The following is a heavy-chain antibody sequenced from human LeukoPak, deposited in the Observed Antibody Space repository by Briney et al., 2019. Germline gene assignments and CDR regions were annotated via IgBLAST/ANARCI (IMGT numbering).Heavy chain of an antibody. CDR2: IYYSGST. CDR1: GGSISSGGYY. V-gene: IGHV4-31*03. Sequence: SETLSLTCTVSGGSISSGGYYWSWIRQHPGKGLEWIGYIYYSGSTYYNPSLKSRVTISVDTSKNQFSLKLSSVTAADTAVYYCARDWTNYGSGKGFFDYWGQGTLVTVSS. D-gene: IGHD3-10*01. J-gene: IGHJ4*02. CDR3: ARDWTNYGSGKGFFDY.